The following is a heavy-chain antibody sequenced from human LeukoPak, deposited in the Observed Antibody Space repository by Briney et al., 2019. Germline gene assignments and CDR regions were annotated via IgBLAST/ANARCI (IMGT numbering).Heavy chain of an antibody. J-gene: IGHJ4*02. V-gene: IGHV3-13*01. CDR3: AKAHFGVGATHYFDS. CDR2: IGTAGDI. Sequence: PGGSLRLSCAASGFTFSSYDMHWVRQATGKGLEWVSGIGTAGDIYYPGSVKGRFTISRENAKNSLYLQVNSLRAGDTAVYYCAKAHFGVGATHYFDSWGQGTLVTVSS. CDR1: GFTFSSYD. D-gene: IGHD1-26*01.